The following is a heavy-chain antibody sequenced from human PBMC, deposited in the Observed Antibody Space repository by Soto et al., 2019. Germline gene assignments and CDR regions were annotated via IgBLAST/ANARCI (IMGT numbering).Heavy chain of an antibody. CDR1: GFIFSSFG. CDR2: IWYDGSNT. J-gene: IGHJ4*02. Sequence: GGSLRLSCAASGFIFSSFGMHWVRQAPGKGLEWVAHIWYDGSNTYYADSVKGRFTISRDNSRNTLYLQMSSLRAEDTAVYHCVRDLLGSGGHFDYWGQGTPVTVSS. D-gene: IGHD7-27*01. CDR3: VRDLLGSGGHFDY. V-gene: IGHV3-33*01.